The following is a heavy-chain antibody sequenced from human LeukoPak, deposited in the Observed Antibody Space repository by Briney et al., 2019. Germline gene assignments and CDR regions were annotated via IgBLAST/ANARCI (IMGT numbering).Heavy chain of an antibody. J-gene: IGHJ2*01. CDR3: ARGRGVYGYWYFDL. Sequence: GGSLRPSCAASGFTFSSYVMSWVRQAPGKGLEWVSTISGNGRNTYYADSVKGRFTISRDNSKITLYLEMNSLRAEDTAVYYCARGRGVYGYWYFDLWGRGTLVTVSS. V-gene: IGHV3-23*01. CDR1: GFTFSSYV. CDR2: ISGNGRNT. D-gene: IGHD2-15*01.